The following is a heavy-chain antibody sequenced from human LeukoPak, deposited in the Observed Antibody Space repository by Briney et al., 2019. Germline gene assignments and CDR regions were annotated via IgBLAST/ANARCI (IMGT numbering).Heavy chain of an antibody. CDR2: IYTSGST. D-gene: IGHD4-11*01. Sequence: SETLSLTCTVSGGSISSYYWSWIRQPAGKGLEWIGSIYTSGSTNYNPSLKSRVTMSVDTSKNQFSLKLSSVTAADTAVYYCARRRTTGAVTTYGAFDIWGQGTMVTVSS. CDR3: ARRRTTGAVTTYGAFDI. J-gene: IGHJ3*02. CDR1: GGSISSYY. V-gene: IGHV4-4*07.